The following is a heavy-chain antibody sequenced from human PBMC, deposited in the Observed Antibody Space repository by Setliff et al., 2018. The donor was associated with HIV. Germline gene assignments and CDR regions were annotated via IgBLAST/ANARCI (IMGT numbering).Heavy chain of an antibody. J-gene: IGHJ3*02. V-gene: IGHV1-2*06. Sequence: ASVKVSCKASGYTFTSYHMYWVRQAPGQGLQWVGRIDPNSGGTILAQTFQGRVTMARDTSISTVYMDLRRLTSGDTAVYYCARDDTFDMWGQGTAVTVSS. CDR2: IDPNSGGT. CDR1: GYTFTSYH. CDR3: ARDDTFDM.